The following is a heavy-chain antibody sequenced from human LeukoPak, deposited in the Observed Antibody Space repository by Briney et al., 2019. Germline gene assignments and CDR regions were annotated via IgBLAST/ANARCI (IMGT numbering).Heavy chain of an antibody. D-gene: IGHD3-3*01. CDR1: GGTISSYY. CDR2: IHYSGST. Sequence: PSETLSLTCTVSGGTISSYYWNWIRQPPGKGLEWIGYIHYSGSTKYNPSLKSRVTISVDTSKNQFSLKLSSVTAADTAVYYCAARERSFGVVTPFDYWGQGTLVTVSS. CDR3: AARERSFGVVTPFDY. J-gene: IGHJ4*02. V-gene: IGHV4-59*08.